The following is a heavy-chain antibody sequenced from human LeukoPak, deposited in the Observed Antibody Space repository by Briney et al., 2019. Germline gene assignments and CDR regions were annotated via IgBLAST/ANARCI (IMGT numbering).Heavy chain of an antibody. CDR1: GGSISSSNW. D-gene: IGHD4-23*01. CDR3: AREYGGNYHWYFDL. J-gene: IGHJ2*01. Sequence: SETLSLTCAVSGGSISSSNWWSWVRQPPGKGLEWIGEIYHSGSTNYNPSLRSRVIISVDKSKNQFPLKLSSVTAVDTAVYYCAREYGGNYHWYFDLWGRGTLVTVSS. V-gene: IGHV4-4*02. CDR2: IYHSGST.